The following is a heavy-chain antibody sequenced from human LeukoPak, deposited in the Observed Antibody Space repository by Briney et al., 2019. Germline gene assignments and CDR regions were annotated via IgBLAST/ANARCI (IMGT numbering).Heavy chain of an antibody. CDR1: GFTFSGYA. V-gene: IGHV3-23*01. CDR3: AKVPNYDFWSGYYLYYFDY. CDR2: ISGSGGST. Sequence: GGSLRLSCAASGFTFSGYAMSWVRQAPGKGLEWVSAISGSGGSTYYADSVKGRFTISRDNSKNTLYLQMNSLRAEDTAVYYCAKVPNYDFWSGYYLYYFDYWGQGTLVTVSS. D-gene: IGHD3-3*01. J-gene: IGHJ4*02.